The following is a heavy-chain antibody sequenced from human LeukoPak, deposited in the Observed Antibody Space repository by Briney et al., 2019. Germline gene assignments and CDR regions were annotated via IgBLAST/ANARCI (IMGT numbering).Heavy chain of an antibody. CDR2: IIPIFGTA. CDR3: ARESVEYFDARREDAFDI. J-gene: IGHJ3*02. Sequence: GASVKVSCKASGGTFSSYAISWVRQAPGQGLEWMGGIIPIFGTANYAQKFQGRVTITADESTSTAYMELSSLRSEDTAVYYCARESVEYFDARREDAFDIWGQGTMVTVSS. D-gene: IGHD3-9*01. CDR1: GGTFSSYA. V-gene: IGHV1-69*13.